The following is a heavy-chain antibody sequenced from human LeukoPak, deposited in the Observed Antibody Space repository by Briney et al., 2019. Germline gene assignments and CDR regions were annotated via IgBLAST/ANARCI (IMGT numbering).Heavy chain of an antibody. CDR3: AKDFSDRSPPYFDY. CDR1: GFTFSDYY. V-gene: IGHV3-11*05. J-gene: IGHJ4*02. D-gene: IGHD2-15*01. CDR2: ISTTSTYT. Sequence: PGGSLRLSCAASGFTFSDYYMSYIRQAPGKGLEWVSYISTTSTYTDYADSVRGRFTISRDNAKNLLYLQMNSLRAEDTAVYYCAKDFSDRSPPYFDYWGQGTLVTVSS.